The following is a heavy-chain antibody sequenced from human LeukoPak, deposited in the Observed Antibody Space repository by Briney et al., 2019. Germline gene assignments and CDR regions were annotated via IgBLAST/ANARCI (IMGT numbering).Heavy chain of an antibody. CDR3: ARGSPYCGGDCYIDY. CDR1: GGSISSYY. V-gene: IGHV4-59*01. D-gene: IGHD2-21*02. J-gene: IGHJ4*02. Sequence: TPSETLSLTCTVSGGSISSYYWSWIRQPPGKGLEWIGYIYYSGSTNYNPSLKSRVTISVDTSKNQFSLKLSSVTAADTAVYYCARGSPYCGGDCYIDYWGQGTLVTVSS. CDR2: IYYSGST.